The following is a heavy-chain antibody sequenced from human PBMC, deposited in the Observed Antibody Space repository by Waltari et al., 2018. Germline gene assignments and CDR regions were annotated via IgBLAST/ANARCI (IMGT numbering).Heavy chain of an antibody. V-gene: IGHV1-69*01. Sequence: QVQLVRSGAEVKKPGSSVKVSCKASGGTFSSYAISWVRQAPGQGLEWMGGIIPIFGTANYAQKFQGRVTITADESTSTAYMELSSLRSEDTAVYYCARDLWFGELTWFDPWGQGTLVTVSS. CDR1: GGTFSSYA. CDR2: IIPIFGTA. J-gene: IGHJ5*02. CDR3: ARDLWFGELTWFDP. D-gene: IGHD3-10*01.